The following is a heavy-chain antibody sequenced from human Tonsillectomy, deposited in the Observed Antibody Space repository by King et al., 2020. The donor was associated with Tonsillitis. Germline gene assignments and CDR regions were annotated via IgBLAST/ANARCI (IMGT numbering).Heavy chain of an antibody. CDR2: IRWDGGST. D-gene: IGHD6-13*01. V-gene: IGHV3-43D*03. CDR3: VKGLAATGTGFDY. J-gene: IGHJ4*02. CDR1: GFTFDDYA. Sequence: VQLVESGGVVVQPGGSLRLSCGASGFTFDDYAMHWVRQAPGKGLECVSLIRWDGGSTYYADSVKGRFIISRDNSKNSLYLQMNSLRAEDTALYYCVKGLAATGTGFDYWGQGTLVTVSS.